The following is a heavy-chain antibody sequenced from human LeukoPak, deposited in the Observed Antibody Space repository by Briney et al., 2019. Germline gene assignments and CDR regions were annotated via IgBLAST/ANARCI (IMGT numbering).Heavy chain of an antibody. CDR1: GFTFSSYG. CDR2: IRYDGSDK. D-gene: IGHD1-26*01. CDR3: AKDRVATYFYYMDV. Sequence: PGGSLRLSCAASGFTFSSYGMHWVRQAPGKGLEWVAFIRYDGSDKYYADSVKGRFTISRDNSENTLYLQMNSLRAEDTAVYYCAKDRVATYFYYMDVWGKGTTVTVSS. J-gene: IGHJ6*03. V-gene: IGHV3-30*02.